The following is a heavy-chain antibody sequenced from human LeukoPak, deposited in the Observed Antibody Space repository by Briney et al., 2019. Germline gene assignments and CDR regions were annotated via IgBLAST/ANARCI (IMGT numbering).Heavy chain of an antibody. CDR1: GFTFSSYA. V-gene: IGHV3-23*01. CDR2: ISGSGGST. J-gene: IGHJ4*02. Sequence: PGGSLRLSCAASGFTFSSYAMSWVRQAPGKGLEWVSAISGSGGSTYYADSVKGRFTISRDNSKNTLYLQMNSLRAEGTAVYYCAKGYYGSGSIYFDYWGQGTLVTVSS. CDR3: AKGYYGSGSIYFDY. D-gene: IGHD3-10*01.